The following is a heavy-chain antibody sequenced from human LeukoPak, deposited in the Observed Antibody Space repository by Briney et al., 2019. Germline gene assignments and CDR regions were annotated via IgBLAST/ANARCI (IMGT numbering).Heavy chain of an antibody. V-gene: IGHV3-53*01. CDR1: GFTVSSDS. D-gene: IGHD3-10*01. CDR3: ARDEGSDFDY. J-gene: IGHJ4*02. Sequence: GGSLRLSCTVSGFTVSSDSMSWVRQAPGKGLEWVSFIYSGGSTHYSDSVKGRFTISRDNSKNTLYLQMNSLRAEDTAVYYCARDEGSDFDYWGQGTLVTVSS. CDR2: IYSGGST.